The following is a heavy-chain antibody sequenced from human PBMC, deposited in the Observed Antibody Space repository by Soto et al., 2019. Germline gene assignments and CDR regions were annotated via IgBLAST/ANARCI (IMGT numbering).Heavy chain of an antibody. V-gene: IGHV2-5*02. D-gene: IGHD6-19*01. J-gene: IGHJ4*02. CDR3: AHGSGWLFDF. CDR2: IYWDDDN. Sequence: QITLKESGPTLVKPTQTLTLTCTFSGFSLTSNAVGVGWFRQPPGKALEWLALIYWDDDNHYSPSLKSRLTFTKDTSKNQVVLIMTTMDRVDTATYYCAHGSGWLFDFWGQGTLVTVSS. CDR1: GFSLTSNAVG.